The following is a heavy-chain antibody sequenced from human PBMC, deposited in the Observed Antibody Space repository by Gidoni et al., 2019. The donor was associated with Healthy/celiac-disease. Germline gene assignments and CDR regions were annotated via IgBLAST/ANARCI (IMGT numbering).Heavy chain of an antibody. J-gene: IGHJ4*02. V-gene: IGHV3-33*01. D-gene: IGHD6-19*01. Sequence: QVQLVESGGGVVQPGRSLRLSCAASGFTFSSYGMHWVRQAPGKGLEWVAVIWYDGSNKYYADSVKGRFTSSRDNSKNTLYLQMNSLRAEDTAVYYCAREGIAVAGTYYFDYWGQGTLVTVSS. CDR1: GFTFSSYG. CDR3: AREGIAVAGTYYFDY. CDR2: IWYDGSNK.